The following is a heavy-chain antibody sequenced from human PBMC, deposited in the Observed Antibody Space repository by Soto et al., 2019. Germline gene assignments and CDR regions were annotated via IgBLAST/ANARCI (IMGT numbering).Heavy chain of an antibody. Sequence: PSETLSLTCAVYGGSFSGYYWSWIRQPPGKGLEWIGEINHSGSTNYNPSLKSRVTISVDTSKNQFSMKLSSVTAADTAVYYCSRDQYDFWSGYYKDNWFDPWGQGTLVTVSS. J-gene: IGHJ5*02. V-gene: IGHV4-34*01. D-gene: IGHD3-3*01. CDR2: INHSGST. CDR3: SRDQYDFWSGYYKDNWFDP. CDR1: GGSFSGYY.